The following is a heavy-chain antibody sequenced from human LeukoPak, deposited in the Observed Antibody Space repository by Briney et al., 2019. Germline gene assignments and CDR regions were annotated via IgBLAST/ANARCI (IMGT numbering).Heavy chain of an antibody. J-gene: IGHJ5*02. Sequence: GGSLRLSCAASGFTFSSYSMNWVRQAPGKGLEWVSSITTSSSYIYYADAVKGRFTISRDNAKNSLYLQMNSLRAEDTAVYYCARDGGDSGFDPWGQGTLVTVSS. D-gene: IGHD2-21*02. CDR2: ITTSSSYI. CDR1: GFTFSSYS. CDR3: ARDGGDSGFDP. V-gene: IGHV3-21*01.